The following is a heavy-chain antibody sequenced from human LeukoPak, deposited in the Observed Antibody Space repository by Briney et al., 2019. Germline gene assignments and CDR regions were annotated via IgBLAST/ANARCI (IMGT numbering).Heavy chain of an antibody. Sequence: GGSLRLSCAASGFTFSSYAMSWVRQAPGKGLEWVASISGSGGRTYYADSVKGRFTISRDNSKNTLYLQMNSLRAEDTAVHYCAWRNGNDKWTCLEYWGQGSLVSDCS. J-gene: IGHJ4*02. CDR3: AWRNGNDKWTCLEY. V-gene: IGHV3-23*01. CDR1: GFTFSSYA. CDR2: ISGSGGRT. D-gene: IGHD3/OR15-3a*01.